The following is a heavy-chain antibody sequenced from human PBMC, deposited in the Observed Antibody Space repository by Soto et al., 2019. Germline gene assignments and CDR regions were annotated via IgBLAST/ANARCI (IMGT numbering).Heavy chain of an antibody. D-gene: IGHD3-10*01. Sequence: QVQLVQSGAELKKPGASVKVSCKASGYTFSNYDMNWVRQATGQGPEWIGWVNPNNGDTDYAQKFQGRVTLTTDISTTTAYMELTSLRSEDTAIYYCAKVSRKGSAIDFEYWGQGNLITVSS. CDR1: GYTFSNYD. V-gene: IGHV1-8*01. J-gene: IGHJ4*02. CDR2: VNPNNGDT. CDR3: AKVSRKGSAIDFEY.